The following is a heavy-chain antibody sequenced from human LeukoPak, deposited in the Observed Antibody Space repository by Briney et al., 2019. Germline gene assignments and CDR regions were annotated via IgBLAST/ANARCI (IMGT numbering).Heavy chain of an antibody. CDR1: GFTFSSYS. Sequence: PGGSLRLSCAASGFTFSSYSMNWVRQAPGKGLEWVSSISSSSSYIYYADSVKGRFTISRDNSKNTLYLQMNSLRAEDTAVYYCARDESGPEWLLPSWSHYYYYYGMDVWGQGTTVTVSS. D-gene: IGHD3-3*01. V-gene: IGHV3-21*01. CDR2: ISSSSSYI. CDR3: ARDESGPEWLLPSWSHYYYYYGMDV. J-gene: IGHJ6*02.